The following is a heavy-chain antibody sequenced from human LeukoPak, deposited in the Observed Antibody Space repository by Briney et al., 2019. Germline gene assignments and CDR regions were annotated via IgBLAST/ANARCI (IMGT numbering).Heavy chain of an antibody. J-gene: IGHJ4*02. D-gene: IGHD2-21*02. V-gene: IGHV1-2*02. CDR2: LNPKSGGT. CDR1: GYTFTGYY. CDR3: ASVLYCGADCYSGRYFFDY. Sequence: ASVKVSCKASGYTFTGYYIHWVRQAPGQGLEWMGWLNPKSGGTNYAQNFQGRVTMTRDTIINTAYMELSRLRSDDTAVYYCASVLYCGADCYSGRYFFDYWGQGTLVTVSS.